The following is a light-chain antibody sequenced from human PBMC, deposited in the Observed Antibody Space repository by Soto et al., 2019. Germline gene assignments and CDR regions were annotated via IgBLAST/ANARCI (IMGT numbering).Light chain of an antibody. CDR2: DNN. Sequence: QSVLTQPPSVSAAPGQKVTISCSGSSSNIGSNYVSWYQQLPGTAPKLLIYDNNKRPSGIPDRFSASKSGTSATLGITGLQTGDEADYYCGTWDSSLSDAVFGGGTQLTVL. J-gene: IGLJ7*01. CDR1: SSNIGSNY. CDR3: GTWDSSLSDAV. V-gene: IGLV1-51*01.